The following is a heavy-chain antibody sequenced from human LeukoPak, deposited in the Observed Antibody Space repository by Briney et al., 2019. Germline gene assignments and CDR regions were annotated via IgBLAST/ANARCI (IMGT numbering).Heavy chain of an antibody. CDR2: INPNSGGT. D-gene: IGHD6-19*01. V-gene: IGHV1-2*02. CDR1: GYTFTGYY. J-gene: IGHJ5*02. Sequence: GASVKVSCKSSGYTFTGYYLHCVRQAPGQGLEWMGWINPNSGGTNYAQTFQGRVTMTRDTSISTAYMELSRLRSDDTAVYYCARGASSGWYVQNYFDTWGQGTLVTVSS. CDR3: ARGASSGWYVQNYFDT.